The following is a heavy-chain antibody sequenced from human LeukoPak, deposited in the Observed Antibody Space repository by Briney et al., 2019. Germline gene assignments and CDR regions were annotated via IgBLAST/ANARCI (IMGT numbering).Heavy chain of an antibody. CDR1: GGSISSSSYY. J-gene: IGHJ4*02. V-gene: IGHV4-39*01. CDR2: IYYSGST. D-gene: IGHD1-26*01. CDR3: ARHGGGSPVGPHPPIDY. Sequence: SETLSLTCTVSGGSISSSSYYWCWIRPPPGKGLEWIGSIYYSGSTYYNPSLKSRVTISVDTSKHQFSLKLSSVTAADTAVYYCARHGGGSPVGPHPPIDYWGQGTLVTVSS.